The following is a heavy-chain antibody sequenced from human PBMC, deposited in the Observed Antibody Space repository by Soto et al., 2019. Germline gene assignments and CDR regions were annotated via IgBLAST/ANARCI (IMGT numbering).Heavy chain of an antibody. CDR3: AGGALLNWFDP. CDR2: IYYSGST. V-gene: IGHV4-59*01. J-gene: IGHJ5*02. CDR1: GGSSISYY. Sequence: SETLSLTCTVPGGSSISYYWSWSRQPPGKGLEWIGYIYYSGSTNYNPSLKSRVTISVDTSKNQFSLKLSSVTAADTAVYYCAGGALLNWFDPWGQGTLVTVSS.